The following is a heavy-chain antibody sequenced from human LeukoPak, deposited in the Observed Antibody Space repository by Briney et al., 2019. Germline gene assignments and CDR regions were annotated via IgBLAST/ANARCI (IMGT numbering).Heavy chain of an antibody. CDR1: GYSFTSYA. CDR2: ISAHNGNT. J-gene: IGHJ4*02. CDR3: ARDYYDNSGGYFDY. V-gene: IGHV1-18*01. D-gene: IGHD3-22*01. Sequence: ASVKVSCKASGYSFTSYAITWVRQAPGQGLEWMGWISAHNGNTNYAQKLQGRVTMTTDTSTGTAYMVLRSLRSDDTAIYYCARDYYDNSGGYFDYWGQGTLVTVSS.